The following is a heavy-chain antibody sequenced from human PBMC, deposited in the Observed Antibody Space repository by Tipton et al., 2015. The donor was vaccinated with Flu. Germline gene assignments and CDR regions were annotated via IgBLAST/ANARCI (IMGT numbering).Heavy chain of an antibody. CDR1: GYTFSSYG. CDR2: ISAHNGNT. J-gene: IGHJ4*02. V-gene: IGHV1-18*04. Sequence: QLVQSGGEVKKPGASVKVSCKASGYTFSSYGISWVRQAPEQGLEWMGWISAHNGNTNYAQKFQGRVTMTTDTSTSTVYMELRSLRSDDTAVYYCARDCSSTSCHFHYWGQGTLVTVSS. D-gene: IGHD2-2*01. CDR3: ARDCSSTSCHFHY.